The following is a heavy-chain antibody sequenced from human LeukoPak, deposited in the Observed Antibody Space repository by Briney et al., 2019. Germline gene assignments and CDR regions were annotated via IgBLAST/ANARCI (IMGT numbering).Heavy chain of an antibody. CDR3: AKGSDFDY. J-gene: IGHJ4*02. V-gene: IGHV3-7*02. CDR2: INQDGSAK. CDR1: GFTFSNYW. D-gene: IGHD1-26*01. Sequence: GGSLRLSCAVSGFTFSNYWTSWVRQAPGKGLEWVANINQDGSAKYFVDSVKGRFTISRDNAKNSLYLQINSLRAEDTAVYYCAKGSDFDYWGQGTLVTVSS.